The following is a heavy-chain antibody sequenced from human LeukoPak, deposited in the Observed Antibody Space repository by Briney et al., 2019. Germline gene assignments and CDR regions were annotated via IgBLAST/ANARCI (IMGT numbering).Heavy chain of an antibody. CDR2: IIPIFGTA. CDR1: GGTFSSYA. D-gene: IGHD3-9*01. Sequence: SVKESCKASGGTFSSYAISWVRQAPGQELEGMGGIIPIFGTANYAQTFQDRLMITADESSSTAYMELSSLRSEDTAVYYCARRVGQILTGYPTRYFDYWGQGTLVTVSS. V-gene: IGHV1-69*13. J-gene: IGHJ4*02. CDR3: ARRVGQILTGYPTRYFDY.